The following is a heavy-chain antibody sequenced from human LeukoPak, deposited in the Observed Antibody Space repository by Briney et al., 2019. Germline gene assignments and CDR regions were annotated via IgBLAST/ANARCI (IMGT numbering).Heavy chain of an antibody. J-gene: IGHJ3*02. CDR2: ISAYNGNT. CDR1: GYTFTSYG. Sequence: ASVKVSCKXSGYTFTSYGISWVRQAPGQGLEGMGWISAYNGNTNYAQELQGRVTMTTDTSTSTAYMELRSLRSDDTAVYYCARGRRFTMVRETIDAFDIWGQGTMVTVSS. D-gene: IGHD3-10*01. V-gene: IGHV1-18*01. CDR3: ARGRRFTMVRETIDAFDI.